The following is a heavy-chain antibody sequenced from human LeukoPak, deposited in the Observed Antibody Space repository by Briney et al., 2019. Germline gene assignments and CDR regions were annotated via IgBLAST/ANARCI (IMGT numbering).Heavy chain of an antibody. CDR3: ATDLTYDYVWGSYRLSFDS. D-gene: IGHD3-16*02. CDR1: GFTFTSFG. Sequence: ASVKVSCKASGFTFTSFGINWVRQAPGQGLEWMGWISAYNGNTNYAQKLHGRVTMTTDTSTSTAYMELRSLRSDDTAVYYCATDLTYDYVWGSYRLSFDSWGQGTLVTVSS. J-gene: IGHJ4*02. V-gene: IGHV1-18*01. CDR2: ISAYNGNT.